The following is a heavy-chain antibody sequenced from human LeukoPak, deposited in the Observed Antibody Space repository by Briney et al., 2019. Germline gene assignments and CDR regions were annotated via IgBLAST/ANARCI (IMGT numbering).Heavy chain of an antibody. CDR3: ARDRQWLTTSHFDY. D-gene: IGHD6-19*01. J-gene: IGHJ4*02. V-gene: IGHV3-21*01. CDR2: ISSSSSYI. Sequence: GGSLRLSCAASGFTFSSYSMNWVRQAPGKGLEWVSSISSSSSYIYYADSVKGRFTISRDNAKNSLYLQVNSLRAEDTAVYYCARDRQWLTTSHFDYWGQGTLVTVSS. CDR1: GFTFSSYS.